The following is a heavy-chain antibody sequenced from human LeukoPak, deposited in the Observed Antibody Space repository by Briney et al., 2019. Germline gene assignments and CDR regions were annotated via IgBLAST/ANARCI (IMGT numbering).Heavy chain of an antibody. Sequence: GGSLRLSCAASGFTFHDFAMSWVRQAPGKGLEWVSGVNWNGDGTGYADSVEGRFTTSRDNAKNSLYLQMNSLRVDDTALYYCARLGGPDYYFYYYMDVWGKGTTVTVSS. V-gene: IGHV3-20*04. CDR1: GFTFHDFA. D-gene: IGHD1-26*01. CDR3: ARLGGPDYYFYYYMDV. J-gene: IGHJ6*03. CDR2: VNWNGDGT.